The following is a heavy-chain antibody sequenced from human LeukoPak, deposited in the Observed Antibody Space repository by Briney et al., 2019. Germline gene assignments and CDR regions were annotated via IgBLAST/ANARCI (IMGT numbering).Heavy chain of an antibody. CDR3: ARLGQWLLHTPHVY. D-gene: IGHD6-19*01. CDR1: GGSITPYY. CDR2: IYSGGST. J-gene: IGHJ4*02. V-gene: IGHV4-59*01. Sequence: SETLSLTCTASGGSITPYYRSWIRQPPGKGLEWVGCIYSGGSTNHNPSLKSRVTMSVDTSKTQFSLRLSSVTAADTAVYYCARLGQWLLHTPHVYWGQGTLVTVSS.